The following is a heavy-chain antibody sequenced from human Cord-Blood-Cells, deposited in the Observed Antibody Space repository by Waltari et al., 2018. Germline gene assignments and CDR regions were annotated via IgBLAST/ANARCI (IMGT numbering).Heavy chain of an antibody. CDR3: ARAHYYDSSGYAFDI. V-gene: IGHV3-30*04. D-gene: IGHD3-22*01. J-gene: IGHJ3*02. CDR1: GFTFSSYA. CDR2: ISYDGSNK. Sequence: QVQLVESGGGVVQPGRSLRLSCAASGFTFSSYAMHWVRQAPGKGLEWVAVISYDGSNKYCADSVKGRFTISRDNSKNTLYLQMNSLRAEDTAVYYCARAHYYDSSGYAFDIWGQGTMVTVSS.